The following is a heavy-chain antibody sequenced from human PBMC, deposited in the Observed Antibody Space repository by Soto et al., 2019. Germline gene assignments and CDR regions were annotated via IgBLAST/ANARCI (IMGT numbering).Heavy chain of an antibody. CDR3: TREVRRGWFDP. J-gene: IGHJ5*02. CDR1: GFTFSTYT. Sequence: RGSLRLSCAASGFTFSTYTMNWVRQAPGKGLEWVASISRSGDSMFYADSVKGRFSISRDNAKKSLFLEMNSLRGEDTAVYYCTREVRRGWFDPWGQGTLVTVSS. CDR2: ISRSGDSM. V-gene: IGHV3-21*01.